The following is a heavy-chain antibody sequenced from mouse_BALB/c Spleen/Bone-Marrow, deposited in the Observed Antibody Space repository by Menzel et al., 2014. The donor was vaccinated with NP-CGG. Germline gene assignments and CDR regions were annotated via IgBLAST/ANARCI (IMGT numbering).Heavy chain of an antibody. CDR1: GFSLTGYG. V-gene: IGHV2-6-7*01. CDR3: ARDYGTGAMDY. Sequence: VQLQESGPGLVAPSQSLAITCTVSGFSLTGYGVKWVRQPPGKGLEWLGEIWGDGSTDYNSALRSRLSISKDNSKSQVFLKMNSLQTNDTARYYCARDYGTGAMDYWGQGTSVTVSS. D-gene: IGHD1-1*01. J-gene: IGHJ4*01. CDR2: IWGDGST.